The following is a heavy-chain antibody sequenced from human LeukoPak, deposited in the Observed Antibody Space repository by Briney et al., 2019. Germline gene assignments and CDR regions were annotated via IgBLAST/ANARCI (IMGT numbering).Heavy chain of an antibody. Sequence: PGGSLRLSCAASGFTFSSYDMHWVRQATGKGLEWVSAIGTAGDTYYPGSVKGRFTISRENAKNSLYLQMNSLRAGDTAVYYCAKEYSTSTGGDWFDPWGQGTLVTVSS. CDR3: AKEYSTSTGGDWFDP. CDR1: GFTFSSYD. CDR2: IGTAGDT. V-gene: IGHV3-13*01. D-gene: IGHD6-6*01. J-gene: IGHJ5*02.